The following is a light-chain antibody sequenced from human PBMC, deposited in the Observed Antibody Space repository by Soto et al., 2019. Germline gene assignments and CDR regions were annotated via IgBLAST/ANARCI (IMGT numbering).Light chain of an antibody. CDR1: QSITNR. CDR2: AAS. Sequence: DIQMTQSPSTLSASVGDRVTITCRASQSITNRLAWYQQKPGKVPKLLIYAASTLQSGVPSRFSGSGSGTDFTLTISSLQPEDVATYYCQKCKVAPFTFGGGTKVDIK. J-gene: IGKJ4*01. V-gene: IGKV1-27*01. CDR3: QKCKVAPFT.